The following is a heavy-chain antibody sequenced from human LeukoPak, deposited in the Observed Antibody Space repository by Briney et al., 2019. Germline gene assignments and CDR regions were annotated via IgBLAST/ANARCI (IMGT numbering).Heavy chain of an antibody. CDR1: GYTFIIYE. J-gene: IGHJ4*02. V-gene: IGHV1-8*03. CDR2: MRPSYGNT. Sequence: ASVKVSCKASGYTFIIYEIQWVRQAPGQGLEWVGWMRPSYGNTAYAQSFQGRVTITRDTAIDTVYMELSGLRSEDTAVYYCARVGAGEGGIDYWAQGTLITVSS. D-gene: IGHD3-10*01. CDR3: ARVGAGEGGIDY.